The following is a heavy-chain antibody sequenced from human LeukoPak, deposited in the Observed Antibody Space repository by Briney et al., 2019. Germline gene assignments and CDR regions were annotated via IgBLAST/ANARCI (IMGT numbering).Heavy chain of an antibody. CDR1: GYTFTSYA. V-gene: IGHV7-4-1*02. J-gene: IGHJ4*02. Sequence: ASVKVSCKASGYTFTSYAMNWVRQAPGQGLEWMGWINTNTGNPTYAQGFTGRFVFSLDTSVSTAYLQISSLKAEDTAVYYCARPLRSHYDYVWGSYRYLADYWGQGTLVTVSS. D-gene: IGHD3-16*02. CDR3: ARPLRSHYDYVWGSYRYLADY. CDR2: INTNTGNP.